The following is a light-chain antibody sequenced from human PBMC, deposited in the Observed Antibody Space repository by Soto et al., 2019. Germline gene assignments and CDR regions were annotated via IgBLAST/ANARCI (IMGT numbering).Light chain of an antibody. J-gene: IGKJ3*01. CDR2: LGS. CDR1: QSLLHSNGYNY. CDR3: MQALQTPFT. V-gene: IGKV2-28*01. Sequence: DIVMTQSPLSLPVTPGEPASISCRSSQSLLHSNGYNYLNWYLQKPGQSPHLLIFLGSKRASGVHDTFSGSESGTDFKLQISRVEAEDVGVYYCMQALQTPFTFGPGTKVDI.